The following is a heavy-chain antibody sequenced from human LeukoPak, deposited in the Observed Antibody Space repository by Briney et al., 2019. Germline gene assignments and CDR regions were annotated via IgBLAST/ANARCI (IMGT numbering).Heavy chain of an antibody. CDR2: ISGKDGRT. D-gene: IGHD6-25*01. J-gene: IGHJ5*02. Sequence: GATVKVSCKASGYTFTSYGFNWVRQAPGQGLEWMGWISGKDGRTRYAQKFQGRGTMTIDTSTSTAYMELRSLTSDDTAVYYCARDGELGAALGGASYFWLDPWGQGTLVTVSS. CDR1: GYTFTSYG. V-gene: IGHV1-18*04. CDR3: ARDGELGAALGGASYFWLDP.